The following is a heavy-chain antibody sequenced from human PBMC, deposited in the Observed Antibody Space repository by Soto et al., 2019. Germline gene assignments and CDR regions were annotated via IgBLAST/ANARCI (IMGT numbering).Heavy chain of an antibody. CDR3: ARDRAAPTRITIFGVVIDYYGMDV. J-gene: IGHJ6*02. CDR2: ISAYNGNT. D-gene: IGHD3-3*01. V-gene: IGHV1-18*01. Sequence: ASVKVSCKASGGTFSSYAISWVRQAPGQGLEWMGWISAYNGNTNYAQKLQGRVTMTTDTSTSTAYMELRSLRSDDTAVYYCARDRAAPTRITIFGVVIDYYGMDVWGQGTTVTVSS. CDR1: GGTFSSYA.